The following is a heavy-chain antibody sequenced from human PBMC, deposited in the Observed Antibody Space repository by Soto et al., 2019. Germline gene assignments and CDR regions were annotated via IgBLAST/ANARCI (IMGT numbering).Heavy chain of an antibody. V-gene: IGHV1-58*01. CDR2: IVVGSGNT. CDR1: GFTFTSSA. J-gene: IGHJ3*02. D-gene: IGHD3-16*02. CDR3: AAADDYVWGSYRYTLGAFDI. Sequence: SVKVSCKASGFTFTSSAVQWVRQARGQRLEWIGWIVVGSGNTNYAQKFQERVTITRDMSTSTAYMELSSLRSEDTAVYYCAAADDYVWGSYRYTLGAFDIWGQGTMGTVSS.